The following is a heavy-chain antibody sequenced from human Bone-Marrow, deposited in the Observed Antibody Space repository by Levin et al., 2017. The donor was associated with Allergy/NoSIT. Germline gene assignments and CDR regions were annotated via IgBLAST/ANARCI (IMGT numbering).Heavy chain of an antibody. J-gene: IGHJ4*02. CDR2: IYYSGST. CDR1: GGSVSSGSYY. CDR3: ARAVRPGTDYFDY. D-gene: IGHD1-1*01. V-gene: IGHV4-61*01. Sequence: SETLSLTCTVSGGSVSSGSYYWSWIRQPPGKGLEWIGYIYYSGSTNYNPSLKSRVTISVDTSKNQFSLKLSSVTAADTAVYYCARAVRPGTDYFDYWGQGTLVTVSS.